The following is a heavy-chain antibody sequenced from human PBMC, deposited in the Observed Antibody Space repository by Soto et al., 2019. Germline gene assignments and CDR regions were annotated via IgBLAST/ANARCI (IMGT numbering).Heavy chain of an antibody. D-gene: IGHD2-15*01. CDR1: GCTFSSYA. CDR3: PRAFAVVVAAPEGHGY. V-gene: IGHV3-30*14. Sequence: RGSLRLSCAACGCTFSSYAMHWVRQAPGKGLEWVAVISYDGSNKYYADSVKGRFTISRDNSKNTLYLQMNSLRAKDTAVYYFPRAFAVVVAAPEGHGYLGPEPLVTVSS. J-gene: IGHJ4*01. CDR2: ISYDGSNK.